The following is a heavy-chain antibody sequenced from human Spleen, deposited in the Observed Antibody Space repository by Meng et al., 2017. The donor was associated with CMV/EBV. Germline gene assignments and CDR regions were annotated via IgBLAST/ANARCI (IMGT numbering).Heavy chain of an antibody. Sequence: GGSLRLSCAASGFTFSSYDMHWVRQATGKGLEWVSAIGTAGDTYYPGSVKGRFTISRENAKNSLYLQMNSLRAGDTAVYYCARGTMIGDFDYWGQGTRVTVSS. J-gene: IGHJ4*02. CDR2: IGTAGDT. CDR3: ARGTMIGDFDY. V-gene: IGHV3-13*01. D-gene: IGHD3-22*01. CDR1: GFTFSSYD.